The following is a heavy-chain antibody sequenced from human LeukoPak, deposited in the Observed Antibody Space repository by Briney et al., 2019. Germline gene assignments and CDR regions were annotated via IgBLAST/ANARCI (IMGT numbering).Heavy chain of an antibody. J-gene: IGHJ4*02. CDR3: VRGGGVYQIDY. CDR1: GLTFTDYY. V-gene: IGHV3-11*06. D-gene: IGHD2-2*01. CDR2: FGNVGSNS. Sequence: GGSLRLSCAASGLTFTDYYLSWIRQAPGKGLEWVAYFGNVGSNSKYADSVKGRFTISRDDAKNSLHLQMNSLRGEDTAVYYCVRGGGVYQIDYWGQGTLVTVSS.